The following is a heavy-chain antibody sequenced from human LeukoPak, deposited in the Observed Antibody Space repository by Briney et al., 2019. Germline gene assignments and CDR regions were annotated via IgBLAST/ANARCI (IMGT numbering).Heavy chain of an antibody. J-gene: IGHJ4*02. CDR2: VFDSGGT. Sequence: SETLSLTCTVSGGSISNYWWSWVRQPPGKGLEWIGYVFDSGGTNYNPSLKSRVTISVDTSKKQFSLRLSSVTAADTAVYYCARGYSISWKYFDYWGLGTLVTVSS. V-gene: IGHV4-59*01. CDR3: ARGYSISWKYFDY. D-gene: IGHD6-13*01. CDR1: GGSISNYW.